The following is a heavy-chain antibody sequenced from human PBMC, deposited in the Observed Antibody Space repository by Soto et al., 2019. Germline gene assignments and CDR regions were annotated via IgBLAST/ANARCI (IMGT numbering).Heavy chain of an antibody. CDR1: GFTFSIYA. D-gene: IGHD2-2*01. J-gene: IGHJ3*02. CDR2: ISGSGGTT. Sequence: EVQLLESGGGLVQSGGSLRLSCAASGFTFSIYAMNWVRQAPGKGLEWVSTISGSGGTTYYADSVKGRFTISRDNSKNTLYLQMNSLRAEDTAMYYCAKTAADAFDIWGQGTMVTVSS. V-gene: IGHV3-23*01. CDR3: AKTAADAFDI.